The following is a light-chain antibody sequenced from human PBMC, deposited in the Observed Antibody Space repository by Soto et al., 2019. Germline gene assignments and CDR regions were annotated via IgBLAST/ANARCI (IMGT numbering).Light chain of an antibody. CDR3: QHLRT. CDR2: GAS. CDR1: QSVSSSY. Sequence: EIVVTQSPGTLSLSPGERATLSCRASQSVSSSYLAWYQQKPGQAPRLLIYGASSRATGIPDRFSGSGSGTDFTLTISRLEPEDFAVYYCQHLRTFGQGTKLEIK. V-gene: IGKV3-20*01. J-gene: IGKJ2*01.